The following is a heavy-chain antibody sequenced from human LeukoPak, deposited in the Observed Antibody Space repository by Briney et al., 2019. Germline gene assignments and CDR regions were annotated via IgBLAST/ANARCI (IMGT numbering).Heavy chain of an antibody. D-gene: IGHD7-27*01. Sequence: GRSLRLSCAASGFTFSSYGMHWVRQAPGKGLEWVAVISYDGSNKYYADSVKGRFTISRDNSKNTLYLQRNSLRAEDTAVYYCAKGLGTGDYYYYGMDVWGQGTTVTVSS. J-gene: IGHJ6*02. CDR1: GFTFSSYG. CDR3: AKGLGTGDYYYYGMDV. V-gene: IGHV3-30*18. CDR2: ISYDGSNK.